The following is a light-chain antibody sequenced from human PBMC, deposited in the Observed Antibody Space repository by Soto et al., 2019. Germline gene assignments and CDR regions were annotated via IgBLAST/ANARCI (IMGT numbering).Light chain of an antibody. V-gene: IGLV1-44*01. J-gene: IGLJ1*01. CDR2: SDS. CDR3: AVWDDGLNGDV. CDR1: TSNIGTNA. Sequence: QSVLTQPPSASGTPGQRVTISCSGTTSNIGTNAVSWHQQLPGTAPKLLIYSDSQRPSDIPDRFSASKSGTSASLAISGLQSEDEADYYCAVWDDGLNGDVFGTATKVTVL.